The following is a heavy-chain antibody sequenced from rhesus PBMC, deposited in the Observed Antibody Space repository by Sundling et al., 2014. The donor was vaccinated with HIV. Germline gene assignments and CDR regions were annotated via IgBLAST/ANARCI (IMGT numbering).Heavy chain of an antibody. CDR2: IGGSSGNT. Sequence: QVQLQESGPGLVKPSETLSLICAVSGGSISGFSWSWIRLPPGKGLEWVGYIGGSSGNTYYNPSLKSRVTISKDTSKNQFSLRLSSVIAADTAVYYCTRAAGGIGITIFGLVTNYGLNSWGQGVVVTVSS. CDR1: GGSISGFS. J-gene: IGHJ6*01. D-gene: IGHD3-3*01. CDR3: TRAAGGIGITIFGLVTNYGLNS. V-gene: IGHV4-165*01.